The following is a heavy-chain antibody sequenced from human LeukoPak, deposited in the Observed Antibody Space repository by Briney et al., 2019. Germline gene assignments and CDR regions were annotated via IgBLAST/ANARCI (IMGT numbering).Heavy chain of an antibody. V-gene: IGHV4-59*08. CDR3: VRHAATRHNYGMDV. Sequence: SETLSLTCTVSGGSISYYYRSWIRQPPGKGLEWIGHIYHSGSTNYNPSFKSRVTMSVDTSKSHFSLKLSSVTAADTAVYYCVRHAATRHNYGMDVWGQGTTVSVSS. CDR1: GGSISYYY. D-gene: IGHD6-13*01. CDR2: IYHSGST. J-gene: IGHJ6*02.